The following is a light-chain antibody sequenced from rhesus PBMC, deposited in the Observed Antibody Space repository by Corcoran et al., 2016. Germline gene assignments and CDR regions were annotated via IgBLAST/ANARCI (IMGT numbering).Light chain of an antibody. CDR1: QSFSSS. J-gene: IGKJ2*01. CDR3: QQYYSDPYS. Sequence: DIQMTQSPSSLSASVGDTVTITCRASQSFSSSLAWYQPKPGKAPKLLIYNVSSLQSGVPSRFSGTKSGTDVTLTISSLQPEDFASYYCQQYYSDPYSFGQGTKVEIK. CDR2: NVS. V-gene: IGKV1-46*01.